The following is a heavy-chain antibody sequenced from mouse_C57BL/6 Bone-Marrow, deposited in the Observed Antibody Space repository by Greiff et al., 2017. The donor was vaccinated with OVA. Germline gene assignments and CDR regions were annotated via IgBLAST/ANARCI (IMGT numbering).Heavy chain of an antibody. V-gene: IGHV1-64*01. J-gene: IGHJ1*03. CDR3: ARSRVGTVVARYFDV. CDR1: GYTFTSYW. Sequence: VQLQQPGAELVKPGASVKLSCKASGYTFTSYWMHWVKQRPGQGLEWIGMIPPNSGSTNYNEKFKSKATLTVDKSSSTAYMQLSSLTSEDSAVYYCARSRVGTVVARYFDVWGTGTTVTVSS. D-gene: IGHD1-1*01. CDR2: IPPNSGST.